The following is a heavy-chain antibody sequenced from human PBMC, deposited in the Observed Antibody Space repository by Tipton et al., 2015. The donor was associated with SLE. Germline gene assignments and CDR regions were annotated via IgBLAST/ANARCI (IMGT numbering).Heavy chain of an antibody. CDR2: INHRGST. J-gene: IGHJ4*02. CDR1: GGSFSGYY. V-gene: IGHV4-34*01. Sequence: GLVKPSETLSLTCAVYGGSFSGYYWTWIRQPPGKGLEWIGEINHRGSTNYNPSLKSRVTISVDTSKNQFSLKLSSVTAADTAVYYCASYSSSYFDYWGQGTLVTVSS. CDR3: ASYSSSYFDY. D-gene: IGHD6-6*01.